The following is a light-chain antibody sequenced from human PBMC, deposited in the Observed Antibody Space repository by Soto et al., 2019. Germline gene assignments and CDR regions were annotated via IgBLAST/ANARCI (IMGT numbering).Light chain of an antibody. V-gene: IGLV1-51*02. J-gene: IGLJ2*01. Sequence: QPVLTQPPSVSAAPGQKVTISCSGSNSNIGNNYVSWYQQLPGAAPKLLIYENNKRPSGIPDRFSGSKSGTSATLGITGLQTGDEADYYCGTWDSSLSAGVFGGGTKLTVL. CDR2: ENN. CDR1: NSNIGNNY. CDR3: GTWDSSLSAGV.